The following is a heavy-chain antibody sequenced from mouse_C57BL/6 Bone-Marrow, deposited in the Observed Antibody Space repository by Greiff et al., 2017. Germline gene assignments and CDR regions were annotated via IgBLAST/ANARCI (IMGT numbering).Heavy chain of an antibody. J-gene: IGHJ2*01. CDR1: GYTFTDHT. V-gene: IGHV1-78*01. CDR2: IYPRDGST. D-gene: IGHD1-1*01. CDR3: ARGHYYYGSKYYFDY. Sequence: QVQLKESDAELVKPGASVKISCKVSGYTFTDHTIHWMKQRPEQGLEWIGYIYPRDGSTKYNEKFKGKATLTADKSSSTAYMQLNSLTSEDSAVYFCARGHYYYGSKYYFDYWGQGTTRTVSS.